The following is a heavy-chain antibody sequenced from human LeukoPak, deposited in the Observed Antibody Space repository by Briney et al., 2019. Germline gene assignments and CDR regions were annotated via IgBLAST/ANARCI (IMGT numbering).Heavy chain of an antibody. CDR2: INTNTGNP. D-gene: IGHD3-9*01. CDR1: GYTFTSYG. Sequence: ASVKVSCKASGYTFTSYGISWVRQAPGQGLEWMGWINTNTGNPTYAQGFTGRFVFSLDTSVSTAYLQISSLKAEDTAVYYCARARPSVYTGYPDYWGQGTLVTVSS. V-gene: IGHV7-4-1*02. J-gene: IGHJ4*02. CDR3: ARARPSVYTGYPDY.